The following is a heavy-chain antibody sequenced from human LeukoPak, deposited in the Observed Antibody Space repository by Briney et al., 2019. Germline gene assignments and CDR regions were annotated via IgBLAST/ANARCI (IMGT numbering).Heavy chain of an antibody. CDR2: IYYSGST. Sequence: SETLSLTCTVSGGSISSSSYYWGWIRQPPGKGLEWIGSIYYSGSTYYNPSLKSRVTISVDTSKNQFSLKLSSVAAADTAVYYCARLYYDFWSGPFDYWGQGTLVTVSS. J-gene: IGHJ4*02. CDR1: GGSISSSSYY. CDR3: ARLYYDFWSGPFDY. D-gene: IGHD3-3*01. V-gene: IGHV4-39*01.